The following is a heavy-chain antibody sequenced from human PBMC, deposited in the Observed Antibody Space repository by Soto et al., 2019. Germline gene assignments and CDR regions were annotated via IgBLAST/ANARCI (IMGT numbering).Heavy chain of an antibody. J-gene: IGHJ5*02. Sequence: PGESLKISCKGSGYSFTSYWIGWVRQMPGKGLEWMGIIYPGDSDTRYSPSFQGQVTISADKSISTAYLQWGSLKASDTAMYYCARRGIAARFIDWFDPWGQGTLVTVSS. CDR1: GYSFTSYW. CDR2: IYPGDSDT. D-gene: IGHD6-6*01. V-gene: IGHV5-51*01. CDR3: ARRGIAARFIDWFDP.